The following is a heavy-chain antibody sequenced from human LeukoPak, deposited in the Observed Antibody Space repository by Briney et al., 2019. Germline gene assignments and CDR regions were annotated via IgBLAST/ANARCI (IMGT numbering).Heavy chain of an antibody. Sequence: PGGSLRLSCAVSGFTFSGSAMHWVRQASGKGLEWVGRIRSKANSYATAYAASVKGRFTISRDDSKNTAYLQMNSLKTEDTAVYYCTQDYSKIGFDPWGQGTLVTVSS. CDR2: IRSKANSYAT. V-gene: IGHV3-73*01. J-gene: IGHJ5*02. CDR3: TQDYSKIGFDP. D-gene: IGHD4-11*01. CDR1: GFTFSGSA.